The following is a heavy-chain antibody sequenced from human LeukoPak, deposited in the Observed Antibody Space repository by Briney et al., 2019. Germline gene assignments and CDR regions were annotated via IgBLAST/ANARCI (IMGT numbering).Heavy chain of an antibody. CDR1: GYTFTGYY. D-gene: IGHD2-2*01. CDR3: AREGGGYCSSTSFRDPFDY. V-gene: IGHV1-2*02. Sequence: ASVKVSCKASGYTFTGYYMHWVRQAPGQGLEWMGWINPNSGGTNYAQKFQGRVTMTRDTSISTAYMELSRLRSDDTAVYYCAREGGGYCSSTSFRDPFDYWGQGTLVTVSS. CDR2: INPNSGGT. J-gene: IGHJ4*02.